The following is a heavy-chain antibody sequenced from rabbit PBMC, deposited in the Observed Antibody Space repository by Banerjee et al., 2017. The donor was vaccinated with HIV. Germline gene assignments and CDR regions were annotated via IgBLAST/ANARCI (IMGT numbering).Heavy chain of an antibody. D-gene: IGHD1-1*01. Sequence: QSLEESGGDLVKPEGSLTLTCTASGFSFSNKYVMCWVRQAPRKGLEWITCIDAGSGGVTYYATWAKGRFTISKTSSTTVTLQMTSLTAADTATYFCARDTTDIYYHFNLGGQGT. CDR3: ARDTTDIYYHFNL. CDR1: GFSFSNKYV. CDR2: IDAGSGGVT. V-gene: IGHV1S40*01. J-gene: IGHJ4*01.